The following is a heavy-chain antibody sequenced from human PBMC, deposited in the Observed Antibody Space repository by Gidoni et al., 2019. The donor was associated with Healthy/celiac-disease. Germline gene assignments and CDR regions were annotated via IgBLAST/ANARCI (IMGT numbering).Heavy chain of an antibody. V-gene: IGHV1-69*01. J-gene: IGHJ4*02. CDR1: GGTFSSYA. D-gene: IGHD2-2*02. CDR2: IIPIFGTA. Sequence: QVQLVQSGAEVKKPGSSVKVSCKASGGTFSSYAISWVRQAPGQGLEWMGGIIPIFGTANYAQKFQGRVTITADESTSTAYMELSSLRSEDTAVYYCAREEDYCSSTSCYTTFDYWGQGTLVTVSS. CDR3: AREEDYCSSTSCYTTFDY.